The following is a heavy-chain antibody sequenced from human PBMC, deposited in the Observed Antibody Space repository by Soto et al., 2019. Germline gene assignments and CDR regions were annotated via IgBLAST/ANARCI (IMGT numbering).Heavy chain of an antibody. V-gene: IGHV1-46*01. CDR1: GYTFTSYY. J-gene: IGHJ4*02. CDR3: ARARNYFDY. CDR2: INPSGGYT. Sequence: QVQLVQSGAEVKKPGASVKVSCKASGYTFTSYYMHWVRQAPGQGLEWMGIINPSGGYTSYAQKFQGRGTMTRATSTRTVYIELSSLRSEDTAVYYCARARNYFDYWGQGTLVTVSS.